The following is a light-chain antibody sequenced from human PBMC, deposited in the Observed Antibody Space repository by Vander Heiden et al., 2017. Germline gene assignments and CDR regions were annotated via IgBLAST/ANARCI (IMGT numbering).Light chain of an antibody. Sequence: QSALTQPPSVSGAPGQRVSIPCTGSSSNIGAGFDVHWYRQLPGTAPKLLISGNTNWPSGVPDRFSGSKSDTSASLAITGLQPEDEATYYCQSYDRTLSAVIFGGGTKLTVL. CDR3: QSYDRTLSAVI. CDR2: GNT. CDR1: SSNIGAGFD. J-gene: IGLJ2*01. V-gene: IGLV1-40*01.